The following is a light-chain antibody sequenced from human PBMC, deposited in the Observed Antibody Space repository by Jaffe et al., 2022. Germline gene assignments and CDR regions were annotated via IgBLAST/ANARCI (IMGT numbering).Light chain of an antibody. CDR1: RLENRY. CDR3: QAWDSNIAVV. Sequence: SYDLTQPPSVSVSPGQTASITCSGDRLENRYVSWYQHKPGQSPVVIIYQHSKRPSGIPERFSGSTSGNAAILTISGTQALDEGDYYCQAWDSNIAVVFGGGTKLTVL. J-gene: IGLJ3*02. CDR2: QHS. V-gene: IGLV3-1*01.